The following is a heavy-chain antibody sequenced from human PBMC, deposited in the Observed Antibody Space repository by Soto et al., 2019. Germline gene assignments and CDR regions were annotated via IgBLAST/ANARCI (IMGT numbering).Heavy chain of an antibody. D-gene: IGHD3-22*01. CDR1: GYTFTSYY. Sequence: GASVKVSCKASGYTFTSYYMHWVRQAPGQGLEWMGIINPSGGSTSYEQKFQGRVTMTRDTSTSTVYMELSSLRSEDTAVYYCARDDTGGYDSSTYCYGMDVWGQGTTVTVSS. V-gene: IGHV1-46*01. J-gene: IGHJ6*02. CDR2: INPSGGST. CDR3: ARDDTGGYDSSTYCYGMDV.